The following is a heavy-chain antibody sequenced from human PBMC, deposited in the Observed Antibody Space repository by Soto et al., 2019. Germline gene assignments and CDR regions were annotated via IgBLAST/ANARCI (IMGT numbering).Heavy chain of an antibody. V-gene: IGHV4-39*01. Sequence: QLQLQESGPGLVKPSETLSLTCSVSGDSINSDNYYWGWLRQPPGKGLEWIGSIYYRGNTYYTPSLTTRVTISLDKATSQFSLKLNSVTPADSAVYFCASLEGLATISYYFDYWGQGTLVTVSS. J-gene: IGHJ4*02. CDR3: ASLEGLATISYYFDY. D-gene: IGHD3-9*01. CDR1: GDSINSDNYY. CDR2: IYYRGNT.